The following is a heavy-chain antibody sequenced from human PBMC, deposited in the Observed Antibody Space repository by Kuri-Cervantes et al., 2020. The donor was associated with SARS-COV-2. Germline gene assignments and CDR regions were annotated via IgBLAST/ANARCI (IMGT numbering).Heavy chain of an antibody. CDR1: GFTFSSYS. Sequence: GGSLTLSCAASGFTFSSYSMNWVRQASGERVEWVALISYDGSNKLYADSLEDRFTIYRDNSKNTLYLQMNSRRADDTAVYYCAKDQMGIVVVVAAIDYWGQGTLVTVSS. J-gene: IGHJ4*02. V-gene: IGHV3-30*18. CDR3: AKDQMGIVVVVAAIDY. CDR2: ISYDGSNK. D-gene: IGHD2-15*01.